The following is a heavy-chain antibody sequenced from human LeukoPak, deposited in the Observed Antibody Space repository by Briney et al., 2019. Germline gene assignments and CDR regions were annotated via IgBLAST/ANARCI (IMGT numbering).Heavy chain of an antibody. D-gene: IGHD6-19*01. Sequence: PSETLSLTCTVSGGSISSYYWSWVRQPPGKGLEWIGYIYYSGSTNYNPSLKSRVTISVDTSKNQFSLKLSSVTAADTAVYYCARGRRSIAVAGSNFDYWGQGTLVTVSS. CDR3: ARGRRSIAVAGSNFDY. J-gene: IGHJ4*02. V-gene: IGHV4-59*01. CDR2: IYYSGST. CDR1: GGSISSYY.